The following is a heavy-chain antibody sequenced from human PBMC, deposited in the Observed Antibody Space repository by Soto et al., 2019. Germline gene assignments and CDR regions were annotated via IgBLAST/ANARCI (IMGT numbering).Heavy chain of an antibody. CDR3: ATSSVSRLLNHWYFDL. V-gene: IGHV4-39*01. CDR1: GGSISSSDYY. J-gene: IGHJ2*01. CDR2: ISFRVTT. Sequence: QVHLQESGPGLVKPSETLSLTCTVSGGSISSSDYYWGWIRQPPGKGLEWIGSISFRVTTYYNPSLKSRLTISIDTSNNQFSLKLSSVTAADTAVYYCATSSVSRLLNHWYFDLWGRGTLVTVSS.